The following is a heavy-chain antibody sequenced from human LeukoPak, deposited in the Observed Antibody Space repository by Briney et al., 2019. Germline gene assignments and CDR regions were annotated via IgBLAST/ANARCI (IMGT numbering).Heavy chain of an antibody. CDR1: GGSISSSSYY. CDR2: IYHSGST. V-gene: IGHV4-39*07. J-gene: IGHJ4*02. D-gene: IGHD5-18*01. CDR3: ARAVDTAMGHFDY. Sequence: PSETLSLTCTVSGGSISSSSYYWGWIRQPPGKGLEWIGSIYHSGSTYYNPSLKSRVTISVDTSKNQFSLKLSSVTAADTAVYYCARAVDTAMGHFDYWGQGTLVTVSS.